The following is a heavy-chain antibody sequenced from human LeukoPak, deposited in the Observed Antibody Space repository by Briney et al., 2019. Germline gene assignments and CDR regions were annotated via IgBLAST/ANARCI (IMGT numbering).Heavy chain of an antibody. V-gene: IGHV1-8*03. J-gene: IGHJ5*02. CDR1: GYTFTSYD. Sequence: ASVKVSCKASGYTFTSYDINWVRQATGQGLEWMGWMNPNSGNTGYAQKFQGRVTITRNTSISTAYMELSSLRSEDTAVYYCARVRKIVVVPAARDNWFDPWGQGTLVTVSS. CDR2: MNPNSGNT. CDR3: ARVRKIVVVPAARDNWFDP. D-gene: IGHD2-2*01.